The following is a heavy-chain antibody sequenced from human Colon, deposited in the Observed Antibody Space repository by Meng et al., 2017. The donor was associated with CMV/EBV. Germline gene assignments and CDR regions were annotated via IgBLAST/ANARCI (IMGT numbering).Heavy chain of an antibody. D-gene: IGHD6-6*01. V-gene: IGHV3-43D*03. J-gene: IGHJ6*02. Sequence: GGSLRLSCAVSGFIFDDYAMHWVRQVPGKGLESVAVISWDGSSIYYEESVKGRFTMSRDNKKNSLTLEMKSLTVEDTASYHCARTRGSRVYDALDVWGQGTTVTVSS. CDR3: ARTRGSRVYDALDV. CDR2: ISWDGSSI. CDR1: GFIFDDYA.